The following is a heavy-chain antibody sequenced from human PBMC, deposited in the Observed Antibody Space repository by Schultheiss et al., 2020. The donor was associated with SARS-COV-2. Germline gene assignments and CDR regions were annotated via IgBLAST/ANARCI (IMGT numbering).Heavy chain of an antibody. CDR1: GGSFSGYY. D-gene: IGHD1-26*01. V-gene: IGHV4-34*01. CDR3: ARLDVGLDF. J-gene: IGHJ4*02. Sequence: SETLSLTCAVYGGSFSGYYWSWIRQPPGKGLEWIGEIYHSGSTNYNPSLKSRVTISVDTSKNQFSLKLNSVTAADTAVYYCARLDVGLDFWGQGTLVTVSS. CDR2: IYHSGST.